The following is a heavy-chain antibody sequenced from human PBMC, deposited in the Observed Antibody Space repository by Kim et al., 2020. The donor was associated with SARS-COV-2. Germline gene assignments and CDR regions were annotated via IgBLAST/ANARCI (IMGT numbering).Heavy chain of an antibody. CDR1: GFTFSSYG. CDR2: IWYDGSNK. Sequence: GGSLRLPCAASGFTFSSYGMHWVRRAPGKGLEWVAVIWYDGSNKYYADSVKGRFTISRDNSKNTLYLQMNSLRAEDTAVYYCAREVLYSGYDWGGDYWG. D-gene: IGHD5-12*01. CDR3: AREVLYSGYDWGGDY. V-gene: IGHV3-33*01. J-gene: IGHJ4*01.